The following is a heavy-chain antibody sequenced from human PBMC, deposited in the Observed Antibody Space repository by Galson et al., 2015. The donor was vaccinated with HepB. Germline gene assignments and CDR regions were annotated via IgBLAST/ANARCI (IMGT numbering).Heavy chain of an antibody. CDR2: IRSKSDSYAT. Sequence: SLRLSCAASGFTSSDSAIHWVRQAPGKGLEWVGRIRSKSDSYATEYAASVKGRFTISRDDSKNTTFLQMNSLKTEDTAVYYCNSQAPYTGERYWGRGTLVSVSS. CDR3: NSQAPYTGERY. V-gene: IGHV3-73*01. J-gene: IGHJ4*02. D-gene: IGHD1-1*01. CDR1: GFTSSDSA.